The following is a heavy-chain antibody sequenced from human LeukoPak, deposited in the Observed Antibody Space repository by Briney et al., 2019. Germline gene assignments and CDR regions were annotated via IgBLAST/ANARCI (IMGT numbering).Heavy chain of an antibody. CDR2: ISAYTGNT. Sequence: ASVKVSCKASDYTFTSYGISWVRQVPGQGLEWMGWISAYTGNTNYAQNLQGRVTMTTDTSTRTAYMDLRSLRSDDTAVYYCARDLIVGATLAGGHDAFDIWGQGTMVTVSS. V-gene: IGHV1-18*01. J-gene: IGHJ3*02. CDR1: DYTFTSYG. D-gene: IGHD1-26*01. CDR3: ARDLIVGATLAGGHDAFDI.